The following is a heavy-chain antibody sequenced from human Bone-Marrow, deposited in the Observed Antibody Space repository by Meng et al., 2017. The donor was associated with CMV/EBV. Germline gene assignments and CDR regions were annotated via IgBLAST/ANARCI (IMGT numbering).Heavy chain of an antibody. V-gene: IGHV3-7*01. D-gene: IGHD6-13*01. CDR3: AREAGGTAASPKGGMDV. CDR1: GFTFSSYW. Sequence: GGSLRLSCAASGFTFSSYWMSWVRQAPGKGLEWVANIKQDGSEKYYVDSVKGRFTISRDNAKNSLYLQMNSLRAEDTAVYYCAREAGGTAASPKGGMDVWGQGTTVTVSS. J-gene: IGHJ6*02. CDR2: IKQDGSEK.